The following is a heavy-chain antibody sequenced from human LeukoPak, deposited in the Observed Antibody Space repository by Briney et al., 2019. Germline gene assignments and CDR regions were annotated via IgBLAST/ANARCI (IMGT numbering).Heavy chain of an antibody. CDR1: GDSISSGYYF. D-gene: IGHD2-2*01. Sequence: PSETLSLTCTVSGDSISSGYYFWGWMRQPPGKGLEWIGEIHHGGNTYYNPSLKSRVTISVDTSKNQFSLKLSSVTAADTAVYYCARGGVDIVVVPAATRYNNWFDPWGQGTLVTVSS. CDR3: ARGGVDIVVVPAATRYNNWFDP. CDR2: IHHGGNT. V-gene: IGHV4-39*07. J-gene: IGHJ5*02.